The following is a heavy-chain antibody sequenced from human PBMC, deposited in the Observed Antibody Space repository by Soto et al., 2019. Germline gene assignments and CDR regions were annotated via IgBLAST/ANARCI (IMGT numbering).Heavy chain of an antibody. J-gene: IGHJ4*02. D-gene: IGHD6-13*01. CDR3: ARGGIAAYREPIDY. Sequence: PSETLSLTCSVSGASIGSGDDYWTWIRQSPGKGLEWIGYISDSGSTFYNPSLRSRLTIALDTSKNHFSLKLNSVTAADTAVYYCARGGIAAYREPIDYWGQGTLVTVS. CDR2: ISDSGST. CDR1: GASIGSGDDY. V-gene: IGHV4-30-4*08.